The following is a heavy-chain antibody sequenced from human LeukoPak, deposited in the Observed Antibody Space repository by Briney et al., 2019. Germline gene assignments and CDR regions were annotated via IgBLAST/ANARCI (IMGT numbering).Heavy chain of an antibody. Sequence: GWSLRLSWAASGFTFSSYSMNWVRQAPGKGLEWVSSISSSSSYIYYADSVKGRFTISRDNAKNSLYLQMNSLRAEDTAVYYCARVGMSVAVDYWGQGTLVTVSS. V-gene: IGHV3-21*01. J-gene: IGHJ4*02. CDR1: GFTFSSYS. CDR3: ARVGMSVAVDY. CDR2: ISSSSSYI.